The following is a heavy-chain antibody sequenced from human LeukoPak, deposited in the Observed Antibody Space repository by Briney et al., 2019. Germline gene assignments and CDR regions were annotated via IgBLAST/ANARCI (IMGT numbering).Heavy chain of an antibody. CDR1: GGSLSSYY. J-gene: IGHJ4*02. CDR3: AREGKPRAFDY. CDR2: IYYSGST. Sequence: SETLSLTCTVSGGSLSSYYWSWVRQPPGKGLEWIGYIYYSGSTNYNPSLKSRVTISVDTSKNQFSLKLSSVTAADTAVYYCAREGKPRAFDYWGQGTLVTVSS. V-gene: IGHV4-59*01.